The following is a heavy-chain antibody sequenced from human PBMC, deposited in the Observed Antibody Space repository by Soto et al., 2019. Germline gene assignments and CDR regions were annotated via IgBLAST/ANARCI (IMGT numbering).Heavy chain of an antibody. CDR2: IIPVFGTA. J-gene: IGHJ6*02. V-gene: IGHV1-69*13. D-gene: IGHD3-10*01. CDR1: GGTFSSYA. Sequence: SVKVSCKASGGTFSSYAISWVRQAPGLGLEWMGGIIPVFGTANYAQKFQGRVTITADESTSTAYMELSSLRSEDTAVYYCARDDSGSAPRSYYGMDVWGQGTTVTVSS. CDR3: ARDDSGSAPRSYYGMDV.